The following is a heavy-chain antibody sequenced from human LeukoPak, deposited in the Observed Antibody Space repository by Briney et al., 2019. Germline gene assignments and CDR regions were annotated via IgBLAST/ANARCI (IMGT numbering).Heavy chain of an antibody. D-gene: IGHD6-13*01. V-gene: IGHV3-23*01. CDR1: GFTFSSYA. CDR2: FSATDGSA. CDR3: ARAKTAAAGTGAFDV. J-gene: IGHJ3*01. Sequence: GGSLRLSRAASGFTFSSYAMTWVRQAPGKGLEWVSAFSATDGSAQYAESVEGRFTISRDNSKNTLFLQMNSLGAEDTAVYYCARAKTAAAGTGAFDVWGQGALVNVSS.